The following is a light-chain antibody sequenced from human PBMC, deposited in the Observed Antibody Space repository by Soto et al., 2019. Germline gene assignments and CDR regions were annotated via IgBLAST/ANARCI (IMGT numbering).Light chain of an antibody. CDR2: DAS. Sequence: VLTQSPATLSLSPGERATLSCRASQSVSSYLAWYQPKPGQAPRLLIYDASTRATGIPARFSGSGSGADFTLTISSLEPEDFAVYYCQKRSNFTFGQGTRLEI. V-gene: IGKV3-11*01. CDR1: QSVSSY. CDR3: QKRSNFT. J-gene: IGKJ5*01.